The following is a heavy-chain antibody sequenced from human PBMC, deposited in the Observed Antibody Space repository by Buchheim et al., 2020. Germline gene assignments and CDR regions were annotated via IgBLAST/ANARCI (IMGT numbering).Heavy chain of an antibody. CDR3: AGLGTGETARAGLYYYCMDV. Sequence: QVQLQESGPGLVKPSETLSLTCTVSGGSISSYYWSWIRQPPGKGLEWIGYIYYSGSTNYNPSLKSRVTISVDTSKNQFSLKLSSVSAADTAVYYWAGLGTGETARAGLYYYCMDVWGKGTT. CDR2: IYYSGST. CDR1: GGSISSYY. J-gene: IGHJ6*03. D-gene: IGHD5-18*01. V-gene: IGHV4-59*01.